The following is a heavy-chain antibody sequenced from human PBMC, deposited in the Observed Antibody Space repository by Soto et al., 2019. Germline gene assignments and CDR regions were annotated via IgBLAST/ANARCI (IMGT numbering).Heavy chain of an antibody. CDR3: VKQAHGLDGVAFDY. V-gene: IGHV3-64D*06. CDR1: GFIFSEST. CDR2: VSTSGRST. D-gene: IGHD2-15*01. Sequence: GGSLRLSCSASGFIFSESTIYWVRQVPGKGLEAISAVSTSGRSTYYADSVKDRFTISRDSSKNTLFLQMGSLRPEDTAIYYCVKQAHGLDGVAFDYWGQGTQVTVSS. J-gene: IGHJ4*02.